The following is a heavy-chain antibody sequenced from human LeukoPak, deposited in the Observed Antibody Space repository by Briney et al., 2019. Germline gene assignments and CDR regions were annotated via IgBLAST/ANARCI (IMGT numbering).Heavy chain of an antibody. CDR3: ARVRDILTGYYRDAFDI. D-gene: IGHD3-9*01. CDR1: GYTFTGYY. V-gene: IGHV1-18*04. CDR2: ISAYNGNT. Sequence: ASVKVSCKASGYTFTGYYMHWVRQAPGQGLEWMGWISAYNGNTNYAQKLQGRVTMTTDTSTSTAYMELRSLRSDDTAVYYCARVRDILTGYYRDAFDIWGQGTMVTVSS. J-gene: IGHJ3*02.